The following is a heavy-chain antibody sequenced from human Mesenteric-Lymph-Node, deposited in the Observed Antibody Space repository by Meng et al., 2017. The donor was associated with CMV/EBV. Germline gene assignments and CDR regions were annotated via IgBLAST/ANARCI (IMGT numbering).Heavy chain of an antibody. CDR3: ARGRAVTPPFFDY. Sequence: KVSCKAYGYNFTNYWIGWVRQMPGKGLDWMGIIYPLNSNTRKSPSFEGHVTMSVDESVNTAYLEWSSLRASDTARYYCARGRAVTPPFFDYWGQGLQVTVSS. V-gene: IGHV5-51*01. D-gene: IGHD2-21*02. CDR2: IYPLNSNT. J-gene: IGHJ4*02. CDR1: GYNFTNYW.